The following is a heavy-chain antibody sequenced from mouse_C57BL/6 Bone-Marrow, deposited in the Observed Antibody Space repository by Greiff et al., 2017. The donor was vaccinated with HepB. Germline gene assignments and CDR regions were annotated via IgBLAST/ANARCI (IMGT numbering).Heavy chain of an antibody. V-gene: IGHV14-4*01. CDR3: TEGWYWDFDV. J-gene: IGHJ1*03. Sequence: EVQLQQSGAELVRPGASVKLSCTASGFNIKDDYMHWVKQRPEQGLEWIGWIDPENGDTEYASKVQGKATITADTSSNTAYLQLSSRTSEDTAVYYGTEGWYWDFDVWGTGTTGTVSS. CDR1: GFNIKDDY. D-gene: IGHD2-1*01. CDR2: IDPENGDT.